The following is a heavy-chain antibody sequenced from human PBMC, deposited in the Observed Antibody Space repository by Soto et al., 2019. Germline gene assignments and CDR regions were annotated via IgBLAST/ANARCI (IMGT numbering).Heavy chain of an antibody. V-gene: IGHV1-46*02. CDR1: GYTFNNYY. D-gene: IGHD3-22*01. CDR3: ARDLHGAFTTMIY. Sequence: QVQMVQSGAEVKKPGASIKVSCKSSGYTFNNYYIHWVRQAPGQGLEWMGIINPNGYTSTLSQKFQGRLTVTSDPSTSTVYMELGSLTSADTAMYYCARDLHGAFTTMIYWGQGTLVTVSS. J-gene: IGHJ4*02. CDR2: INPNGYTS.